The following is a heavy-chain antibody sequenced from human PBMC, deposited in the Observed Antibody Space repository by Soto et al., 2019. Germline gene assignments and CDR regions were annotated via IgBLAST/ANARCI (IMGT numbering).Heavy chain of an antibody. CDR1: GFTFSSYG. D-gene: IGHD1-26*01. CDR2: ISYDGSNK. J-gene: IGHJ5*02. Sequence: GGSLRLSCAASGFTFSSYGMHWVRQAPGKGLEWVAVISYDGSNKYYADSVKGRFTISRDNSKNTLYLQMNSLRAEDTAVYYCAKGPLGGSYYVYWFDPWGQGTLVTVSS. V-gene: IGHV3-30*18. CDR3: AKGPLGGSYYVYWFDP.